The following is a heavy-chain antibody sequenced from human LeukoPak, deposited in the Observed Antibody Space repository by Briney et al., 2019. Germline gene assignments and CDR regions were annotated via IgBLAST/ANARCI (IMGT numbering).Heavy chain of an antibody. V-gene: IGHV3-11*05. Sequence: GGSLRLSCAGSGFTFSDYYMSWIRQAPGKGLEWVSYISTTSTYTDYADSVKGRFTISRDNAKNLLYLQMNSLRPEDTAVYYCARDWYCSSSICYTDRNWFDPWGQGTLVTVSS. CDR3: ARDWYCSSSICYTDRNWFDP. CDR2: ISTTSTYT. D-gene: IGHD2-2*02. J-gene: IGHJ5*02. CDR1: GFTFSDYY.